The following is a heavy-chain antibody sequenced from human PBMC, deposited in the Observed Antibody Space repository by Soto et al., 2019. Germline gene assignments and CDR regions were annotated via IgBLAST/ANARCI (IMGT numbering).Heavy chain of an antibody. CDR3: ARRNPYYFDY. V-gene: IGHV4-39*01. J-gene: IGHJ4*02. CDR1: GGSISSSSYY. Sequence: SETLSLTCTVSGGSISSSSYYWGWIRQPPGKGLEWIGSIYYSGSTYYNPSLKSRVTISVDTSKNQFSLKLSSVTAADTAVYYCARRNPYYFDYWGQGTLVTVSS. CDR2: IYYSGST.